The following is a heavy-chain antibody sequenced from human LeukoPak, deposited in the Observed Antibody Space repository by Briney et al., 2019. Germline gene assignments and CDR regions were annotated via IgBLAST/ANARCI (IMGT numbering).Heavy chain of an antibody. V-gene: IGHV4-59*01. CDR3: GGGDSVNFPS. D-gene: IGHD3-16*01. CDR1: GGSIINYY. CDR2: IYYSGST. Sequence: KTSETLSLTCTVSGGSIINYYWSWVRQPPGKGLEWIGYIYYSGSTNYNPSLKSRVTISVDMSKNQFSLKLSSVTAADTAVYYCGGGDSVNFPSGGKGPLFTVSS. J-gene: IGHJ4*02.